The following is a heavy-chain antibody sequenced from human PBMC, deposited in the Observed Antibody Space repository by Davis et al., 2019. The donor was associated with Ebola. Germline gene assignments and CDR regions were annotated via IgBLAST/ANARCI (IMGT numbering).Heavy chain of an antibody. Sequence: GGFLRLSCEPPGSTSSDYSMTRVRQSPGKGLERLSTLGTSADTYYAYSVKGRFTISRDNSKNTLYLQMNGLRVEDTAIYYCAKDTSNIGFDIWGQWTNVTVSS. CDR3: AKDTSNIGFDI. D-gene: IGHD1-26*01. CDR1: GSTSSDYS. CDR2: LGTSADT. V-gene: IGHV3-23*01. J-gene: IGHJ3*02.